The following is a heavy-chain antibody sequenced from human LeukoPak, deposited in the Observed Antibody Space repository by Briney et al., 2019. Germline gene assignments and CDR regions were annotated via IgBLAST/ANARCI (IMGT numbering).Heavy chain of an antibody. Sequence: PGGSLRLSCAASGFTFSGSAMHWVRQASGKGLEWVGRIRSKANSYATAYAAAVKGRFTISRDNAKNSVYLQMNSLTAEDTGLYYCARDATTAVGWVYMDVWGKGTTVTISS. V-gene: IGHV3-73*01. D-gene: IGHD6-13*01. J-gene: IGHJ6*03. CDR1: GFTFSGSA. CDR2: IRSKANSYAT. CDR3: ARDATTAVGWVYMDV.